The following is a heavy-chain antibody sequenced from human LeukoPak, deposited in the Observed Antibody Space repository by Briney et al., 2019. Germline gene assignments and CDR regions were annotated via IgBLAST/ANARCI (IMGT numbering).Heavy chain of an antibody. CDR3: ARHVYGEYGPGDY. J-gene: IGHJ4*02. V-gene: IGHV3-23*01. CDR1: GFTFRSHA. CDR2: NENGGTT. Sequence: PGGSLRLSCVGSGFTFRSHAMSWVRQAPEKGLEFVSGNENGGTTYYADSVKGRFTISRDNSKNTLYLQMNSLRAEDTAIYYCARHVYGEYGPGDYWGQGILVTVSS. D-gene: IGHD4-17*01.